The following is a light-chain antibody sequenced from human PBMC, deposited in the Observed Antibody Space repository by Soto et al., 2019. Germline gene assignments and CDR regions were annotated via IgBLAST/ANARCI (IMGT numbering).Light chain of an antibody. CDR2: GAS. V-gene: IGKV3-15*01. J-gene: IGKJ1*01. CDR1: QSVSTSS. Sequence: EIVLTQSPGTLSLSPGARATLSCRASQSVSTSSLAWYQQKGGQAPRLLIHGASTRATGIPARFSGSGSGTEFTLTISSLQSEDFAVYYCQQYNKWPGTFGQGTKVDI. CDR3: QQYNKWPGT.